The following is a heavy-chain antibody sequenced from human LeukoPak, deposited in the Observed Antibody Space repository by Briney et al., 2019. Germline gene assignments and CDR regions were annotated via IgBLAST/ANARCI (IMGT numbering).Heavy chain of an antibody. CDR1: GGSFSGYY. CDR3: ARGYGDYQSRYYYMDV. V-gene: IGHV4-34*01. D-gene: IGHD4-17*01. J-gene: IGHJ6*03. CDR2: INHSGST. Sequence: PSETLSLTCAVYGGSFSGYYWSWLRQPPGKGLEWIGEINHSGSTNYNPSLKSRVTISVDTSKNQFSLKLSSVTAADTAVYYCARGYGDYQSRYYYMDVWGKGTTVTVSS.